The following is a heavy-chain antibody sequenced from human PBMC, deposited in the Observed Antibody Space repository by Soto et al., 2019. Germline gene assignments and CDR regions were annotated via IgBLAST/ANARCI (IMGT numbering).Heavy chain of an antibody. J-gene: IGHJ3*01. V-gene: IGHV3-66*01. CDR1: GFTVSSNY. D-gene: IGHD5-12*01. CDR2: IYSGGST. Sequence: EVPLVESGGGLVQPGGSLRLSCAASGFTVSSNYMGWVRQAPGKGLEGVSVIYSGGSTYYADSVKGRFTISRDNSKNTLYLQMNSLRAEDTAVYYCARDLACDYWGQGTMVTVSS. CDR3: ARDLACDY.